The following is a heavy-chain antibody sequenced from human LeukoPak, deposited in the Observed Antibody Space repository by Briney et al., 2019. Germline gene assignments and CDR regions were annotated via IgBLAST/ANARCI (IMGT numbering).Heavy chain of an antibody. V-gene: IGHV4-34*01. CDR2: INHSGST. CDR3: ADASITLAFDI. CDR1: GGSFSGYY. J-gene: IGHJ3*02. Sequence: SETLSLTCAVYGGSFSGYYRSWIRQPPGKGLEWIGEINHSGSTNYNPSLKSRVTISGDTSKNQFSLKLSSVTAADTAVYYCADASITLAFDIWGQGTMVTVSS. D-gene: IGHD3-10*01.